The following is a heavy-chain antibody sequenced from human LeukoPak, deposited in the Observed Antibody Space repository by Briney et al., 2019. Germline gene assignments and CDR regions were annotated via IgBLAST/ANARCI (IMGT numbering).Heavy chain of an antibody. V-gene: IGHV3-7*01. J-gene: IGHJ4*02. CDR2: IKPDGSEK. D-gene: IGHD5-24*01. CDR3: ARDDGYRSYDY. Sequence: GGSLRRSCAASGFTFGSFWMSWVRQAPGRGLEWVANIKPDGSEKYCVDSVRGRFTISRDNPQNSLYLQMSSLRADDTAVYYCARDDGYRSYDYGGQGTLVTVSS. CDR1: GFTFGSFW.